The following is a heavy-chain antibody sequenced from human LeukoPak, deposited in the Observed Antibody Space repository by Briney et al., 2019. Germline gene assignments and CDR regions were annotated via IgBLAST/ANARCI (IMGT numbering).Heavy chain of an antibody. V-gene: IGHV1-8*01. CDR3: ARAYDSSGYMWGWFDP. CDR2: MNPNSGNT. CDR1: GYTFTSYD. D-gene: IGHD3-22*01. J-gene: IGHJ5*02. Sequence: ASVKVSCKASGYTFTSYDINWVRQATGQGLEWMGWMNPNSGNTGYAQKFQGRVTMIRNTSISTAYMELSSLRSEDTAVYYCARAYDSSGYMWGWFDPWGQGTLVTVSS.